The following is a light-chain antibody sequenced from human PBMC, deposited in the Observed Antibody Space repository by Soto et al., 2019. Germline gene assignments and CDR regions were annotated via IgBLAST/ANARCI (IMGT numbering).Light chain of an antibody. J-gene: IGKJ1*01. CDR1: QSVRTN. Sequence: EVMMTQFPDTLSVTPGETVTLSCGASQSVRTNLAWYQQRPGQAPRLLIHYSSTRASDIPARFSGSGSGTNFTLAISSLQSEDFAVYYCQQYADWPETFGQGTKVDI. CDR2: YSS. V-gene: IGKV3D-15*01. CDR3: QQYADWPET.